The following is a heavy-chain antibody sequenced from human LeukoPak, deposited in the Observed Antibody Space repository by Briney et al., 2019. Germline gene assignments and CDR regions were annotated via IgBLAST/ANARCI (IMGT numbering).Heavy chain of an antibody. Sequence: SETLSLTCAVYGGSFSGYYWSWIRQPPGKGLEWIGEINHSGSTNYDPSLKSRVTISVDTSKNQFSLKLSSVTAADTAVYYCASSIAAPVYFDYWGQGTLVTVSS. V-gene: IGHV4-34*01. CDR2: INHSGST. J-gene: IGHJ4*02. CDR3: ASSIAAPVYFDY. D-gene: IGHD6-25*01. CDR1: GGSFSGYY.